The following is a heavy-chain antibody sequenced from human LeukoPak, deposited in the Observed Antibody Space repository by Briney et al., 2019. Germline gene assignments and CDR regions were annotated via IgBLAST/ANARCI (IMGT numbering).Heavy chain of an antibody. CDR1: GGSISSGDYY. Sequence: ASQTLSLTCTVSGGSISSGDYYWSWIRQPPGKGLEWIGYIYYSGSTYYNPSLKSRVTISVDTSKNQFSLKLSPVTAADTAVYYCARDRITMVRGGPVSWFDPWGQGTLVTVSS. CDR2: IYYSGST. D-gene: IGHD3-10*01. V-gene: IGHV4-30-4*01. CDR3: ARDRITMVRGGPVSWFDP. J-gene: IGHJ5*02.